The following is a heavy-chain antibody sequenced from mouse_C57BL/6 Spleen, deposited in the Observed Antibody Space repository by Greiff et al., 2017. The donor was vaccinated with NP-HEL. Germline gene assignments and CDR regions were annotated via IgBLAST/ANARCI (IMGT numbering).Heavy chain of an antibody. Sequence: EVQGVESGGGLVKPGGSLKLSCAASGFTFSDYGMHWVRQAPEKGLEWVAYISSGSSTIYYADTVKGRFTISRDNAKNTLYLQMTSLRSEDTAMYYCARGATTVVPYFDVWGTGTTVTVSS. CDR2: ISSGSSTI. D-gene: IGHD1-1*01. J-gene: IGHJ1*03. CDR1: GFTFSDYG. CDR3: ARGATTVVPYFDV. V-gene: IGHV5-17*01.